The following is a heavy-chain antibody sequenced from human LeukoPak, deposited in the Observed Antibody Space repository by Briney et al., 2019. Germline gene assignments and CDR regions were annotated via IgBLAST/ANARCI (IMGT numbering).Heavy chain of an antibody. CDR1: GFSFGDSA. J-gene: IGHJ5*02. Sequence: PGGSLRLSCAASGFSFGDSAIQWVRQASGKGLEWLGRIKDQANRYATVYAASVKGRFTFSRDDSKNTAYLQMNSLKTEDTAVYYCTRGYYYDSSGYYTWGQGTLVTVSS. CDR3: TRGYYYDSSGYYT. D-gene: IGHD3-22*01. V-gene: IGHV3-73*01. CDR2: IKDQANRYAT.